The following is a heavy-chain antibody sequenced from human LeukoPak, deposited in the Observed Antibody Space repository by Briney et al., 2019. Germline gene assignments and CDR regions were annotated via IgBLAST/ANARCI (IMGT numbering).Heavy chain of an antibody. D-gene: IGHD2-2*01. CDR2: IYYGGTT. CDR3: ARAACSSTSCYAGYYYGMDV. J-gene: IGHJ6*02. Sequence: SQTLSLTCTVSGDSISSGGSYWSWTRQHPGEGLEWIGYIYYGGTTNYNPSLKSRVTISVDTAKNQFSLKLSSVPAADTAVYYCARAACSSTSCYAGYYYGMDVWGQGTTVTVSS. V-gene: IGHV4-31*03. CDR1: GDSISSGGSY.